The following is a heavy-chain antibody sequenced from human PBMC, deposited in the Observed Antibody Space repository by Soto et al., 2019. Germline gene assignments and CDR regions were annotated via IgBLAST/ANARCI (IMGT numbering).Heavy chain of an antibody. J-gene: IGHJ4*02. CDR1: GFTFSSYA. CDR2: ISGSGGST. V-gene: IGHV3-23*01. D-gene: IGHD2-15*01. Sequence: GSLRLSCAASGFTFSSYAMSWVRQAPGKGLEWVSAISGSGGSTYYADSVKGRFTISRDNSKNTLYLQMSSLRAEDTAVYYCAKNKDCSSGSCYGATDYWGQGTLVTVSS. CDR3: AKNKDCSSGSCYGATDY.